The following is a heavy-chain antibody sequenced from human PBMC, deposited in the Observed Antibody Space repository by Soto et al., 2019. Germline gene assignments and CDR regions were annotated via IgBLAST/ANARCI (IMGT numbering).Heavy chain of an antibody. CDR3: ATDWGRGRGATIPYYLDQ. Sequence: GGSLRLSCAASGFTFSNYGMHWVRQAPGKGLEWVSFISSSSTYIYYADSLKGRFTVSRDNARNSLFLQVDSLRAEDTAVYYCATDWGRGRGATIPYYLDQWGQGTRVTVSS. J-gene: IGHJ4*02. CDR1: GFTFSNYG. CDR2: ISSSSTYI. D-gene: IGHD5-12*01. V-gene: IGHV3-21*01.